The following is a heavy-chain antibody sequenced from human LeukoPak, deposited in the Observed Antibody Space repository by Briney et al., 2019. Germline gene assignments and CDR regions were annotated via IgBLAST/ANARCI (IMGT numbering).Heavy chain of an antibody. CDR1: GFSFSSYS. CDR2: ISTTGSHI. J-gene: IGHJ4*02. V-gene: IGHV3-21*05. Sequence: GGSLRLSCAASGFSFSSYSMNWVRQAPGKGLEWVSYISTTGSHIYYADSVKGRFTISRDNAKNSLYLQMNSLRAEDTAVYYCARTWSNWGGEPLVTV. CDR3: ARTWSN. D-gene: IGHD1-1*01.